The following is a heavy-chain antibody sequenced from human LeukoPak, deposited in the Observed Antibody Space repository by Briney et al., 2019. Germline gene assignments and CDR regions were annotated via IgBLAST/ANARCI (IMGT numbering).Heavy chain of an antibody. Sequence: ASVKVSCKASGGTFSNYDISWVRQAPGQGLEWMGGIIPIFGTSNYAQKFQGRVTIIADKSTSTAYVELSSLRSEDTAVYYCARRYCTNGVCYHDRGAFDIWGQGTMVIVSS. V-gene: IGHV1-69*06. D-gene: IGHD2-8*01. J-gene: IGHJ3*02. CDR1: GGTFSNYD. CDR2: IIPIFGTS. CDR3: ARRYCTNGVCYHDRGAFDI.